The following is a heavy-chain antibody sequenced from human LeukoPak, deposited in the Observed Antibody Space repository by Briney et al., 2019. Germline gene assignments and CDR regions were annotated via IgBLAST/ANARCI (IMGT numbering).Heavy chain of an antibody. CDR2: IWYDGSNK. D-gene: IGHD3-16*01. CDR1: GFTFSSYG. Sequence: PGGSLRLSCAASGFTFSSYGMHWVRQAPGKGLEWVAVIWYDGSNKYYADSVKGRFTISRDNSKNTLYLQMNSLRAEDTAVYYCARGPWGTLYGMDVWGQGTTVTVSS. J-gene: IGHJ6*02. V-gene: IGHV3-33*01. CDR3: ARGPWGTLYGMDV.